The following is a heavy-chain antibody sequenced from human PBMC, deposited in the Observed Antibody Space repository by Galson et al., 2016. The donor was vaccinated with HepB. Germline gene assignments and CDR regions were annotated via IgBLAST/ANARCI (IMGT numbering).Heavy chain of an antibody. Sequence: SETLSLTCAVYGGSFSGYFWSWIRQPPGKGLEWIEEINHSGRTNYKPSLKSRVTLSVDTSKNQFSLRLTSVTAADTAVYYCARGHDFDSRGHSAFYFYYYGIDVWGQGTTVTVSS. CDR1: GGSFSGYF. V-gene: IGHV4-34*01. D-gene: IGHD3-22*01. J-gene: IGHJ6*02. CDR3: ARGHDFDSRGHSAFYFYYYGIDV. CDR2: INHSGRT.